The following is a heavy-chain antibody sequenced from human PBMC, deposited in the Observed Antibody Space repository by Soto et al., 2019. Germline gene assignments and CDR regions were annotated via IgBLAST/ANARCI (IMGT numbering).Heavy chain of an antibody. CDR1: GFTFSSYA. Sequence: EVQLLESGGGLVQPGGSLRLSCAASGFTFSSYAMSWVRQAPGKGLEWVSAISGSGGSTYYADSVKGRFTISRDNSKNTLYLQMNSLRAEDTAVYYCAKDPTFSYSSGWYVAEYFQHWGQGTLVTVSS. CDR3: AKDPTFSYSSGWYVAEYFQH. V-gene: IGHV3-23*01. D-gene: IGHD6-19*01. J-gene: IGHJ1*01. CDR2: ISGSGGST.